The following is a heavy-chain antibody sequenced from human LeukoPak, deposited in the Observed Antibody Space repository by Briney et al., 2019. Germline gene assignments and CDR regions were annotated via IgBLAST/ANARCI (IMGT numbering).Heavy chain of an antibody. CDR1: GFTFSSYA. D-gene: IGHD3-16*02. Sequence: PGGSLRLSCAASGFTFSSYAMSWVRQAPGKGLEWVSAISGSGGSTYYADSVKGRFTISRDNSKNTLYLQMNSLRAEDTAVYYCAKAVGLPKYVWGSYRPEYYFDYWGQGTLVTVSS. CDR3: AKAVGLPKYVWGSYRPEYYFDY. J-gene: IGHJ4*02. V-gene: IGHV3-23*01. CDR2: ISGSGGST.